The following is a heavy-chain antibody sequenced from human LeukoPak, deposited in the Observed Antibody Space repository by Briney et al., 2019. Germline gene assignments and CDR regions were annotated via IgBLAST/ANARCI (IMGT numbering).Heavy chain of an antibody. Sequence: PSQTLSLTCTVSGGSISSGSYYWSWIRQPAGKGLEWIGRIYTSGSTNYNPSLKSRVTISVDTSKNQFSLKLSSVTAADTAVYYCARGGYSYGNIFDYWGQGTLVTVSS. CDR3: ARGGYSYGNIFDY. V-gene: IGHV4-61*02. J-gene: IGHJ4*02. CDR2: IYTSGST. D-gene: IGHD5-18*01. CDR1: GGSISSGSYY.